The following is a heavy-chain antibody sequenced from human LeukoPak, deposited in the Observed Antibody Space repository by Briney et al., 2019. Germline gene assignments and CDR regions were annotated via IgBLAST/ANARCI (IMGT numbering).Heavy chain of an antibody. D-gene: IGHD3-10*01. V-gene: IGHV4-38-2*02. J-gene: IGHJ4*02. CDR2: IYHSGST. CDR1: GYSISSGYY. CDR3: ARDVDGSGSLDY. Sequence: PSETLSLTYTVSGYSISSGYYWGWIRQPPGKGLEWIGSIYHSGSTYYNPSLKSRVTISVDTSKNQFSLKLSSVTAADTAVYYCARDVDGSGSLDYWGQGTLVTVSS.